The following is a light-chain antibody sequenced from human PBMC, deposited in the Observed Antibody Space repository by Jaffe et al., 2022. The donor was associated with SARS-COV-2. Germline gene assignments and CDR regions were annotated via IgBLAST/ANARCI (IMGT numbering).Light chain of an antibody. CDR1: SSDVGRYGY. CDR3: SSYTTSTTVI. CDR2: DVT. J-gene: IGLJ2*01. Sequence: QSALTQPASVSGSPGQSITISCTGTSSDVGRYGYVSWYQHHPGKAPKLMIYDVTNRPSGVSDRFSGSKSGNTASLTISGLQAEDEADYYCSSYTTSTTVIFGGGTKLTVL. V-gene: IGLV2-14*03.